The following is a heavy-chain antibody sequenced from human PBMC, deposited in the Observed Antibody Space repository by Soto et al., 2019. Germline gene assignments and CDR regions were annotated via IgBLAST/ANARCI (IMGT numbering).Heavy chain of an antibody. J-gene: IGHJ5*02. CDR1: GGTFSSYA. CDR3: ARWGTGAHPFWFDH. V-gene: IGHV1-69*01. Sequence: QVQLVQSGAEVKKPGSSVKVSCKASGGTFSSYAISWVRQAPGQGLEWMGGIIPIFGTANYAQKFQGRVTITADESTSTADMELSSLRSADTAVYSCARWGTGAHPFWFDHWGHGTLVTVSS. CDR2: IIPIFGTA. D-gene: IGHD1-1*01.